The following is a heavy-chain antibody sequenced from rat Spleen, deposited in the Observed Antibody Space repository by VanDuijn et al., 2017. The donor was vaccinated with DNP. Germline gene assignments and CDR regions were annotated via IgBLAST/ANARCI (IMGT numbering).Heavy chain of an antibody. CDR2: ISNTGDNT. CDR1: GFTVSDYY. D-gene: IGHD3-8*01. V-gene: IGHV5-25*01. J-gene: IGHJ2*01. CDR3: TSNPHIRTAAPFDY. Sequence: EVQLVESGGGPVQPGRSLKLSCVASGFTVSDYYMAWVRQAPTKGLEWVASISNTGDNTYYSDSVKGRFSLSRDNAKSTLYLQVNSLRSEDTATYYCTSNPHIRTAAPFDYWGQGVMVTVSS.